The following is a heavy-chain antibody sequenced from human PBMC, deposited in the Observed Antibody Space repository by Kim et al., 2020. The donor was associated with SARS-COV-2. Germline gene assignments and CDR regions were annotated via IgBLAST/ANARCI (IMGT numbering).Heavy chain of an antibody. V-gene: IGHV1-3*01. D-gene: IGHD4-17*01. J-gene: IGHJ4*02. Sequence: KDSRKSQARVTITRDTSATTAYMELSSLRSEDTAVYYCARVPSGDYTFGYWGQGALVTVSS. CDR3: ARVPSGDYTFGY.